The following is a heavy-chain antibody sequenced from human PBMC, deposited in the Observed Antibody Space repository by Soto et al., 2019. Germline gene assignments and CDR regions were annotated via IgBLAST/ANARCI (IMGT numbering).Heavy chain of an antibody. J-gene: IGHJ5*02. D-gene: IGHD4-4*01. CDR2: IYYSGGT. V-gene: IGHV4-30-4*01. Sequence: SETLSLTCTVSGGSISSGDYYWSWIRQPPGKGLEWIGYIYYSGGTYYNPSLKSRVTISVDTSKNQFSLKLSSVTAADTAVYYCARESDDYNNWFDPWGQGTLVTVSS. CDR3: ARESDDYNNWFDP. CDR1: GGSISSGDYY.